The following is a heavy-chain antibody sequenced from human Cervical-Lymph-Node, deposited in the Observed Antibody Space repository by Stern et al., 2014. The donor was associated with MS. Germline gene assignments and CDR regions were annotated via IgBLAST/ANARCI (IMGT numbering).Heavy chain of an antibody. CDR2: IHDSGST. V-gene: IGHV4-61*02. CDR1: GGSISSSGYY. CDR3: ATTRWDLFTWNWFDP. Sequence: VQLVESGPGLVKPSQTLSLICTVSGGSISSSGYYWSWIRQPADKGLEWIGRIHDSGSTYYNPSLKSRVTISMDTAQNQFSLKLPSVTAADTAVYYCATTRWDLFTWNWFDPWGQGTLVTVSS. D-gene: IGHD1-26*01. J-gene: IGHJ5*02.